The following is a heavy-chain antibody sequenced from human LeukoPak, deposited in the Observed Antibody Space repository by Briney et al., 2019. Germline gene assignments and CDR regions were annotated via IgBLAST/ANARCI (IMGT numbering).Heavy chain of an antibody. CDR3: ARVLYGSAYLDY. CDR1: GGSISSSNYY. CDR2: VYYSGSA. D-gene: IGHD2-15*01. V-gene: IGHV4-39*07. J-gene: IGHJ4*02. Sequence: SETLSLTCTVSGGSISSSNYYWGWIRQPPGMTLEWIGGVYYSGSAFYNPSLKSRVTISADTSRNQFSLKLTSVTAADTAVYYCARVLYGSAYLDYWGQGSLVTVSS.